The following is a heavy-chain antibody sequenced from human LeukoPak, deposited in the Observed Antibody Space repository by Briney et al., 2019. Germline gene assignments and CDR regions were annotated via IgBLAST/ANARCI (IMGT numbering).Heavy chain of an antibody. V-gene: IGHV4-59*01. CDR2: IYYSGST. J-gene: IGHJ4*02. CDR1: GGSISSYY. Sequence: SETLSLTCTVSGGSISSYYWSWIRQPPRKGLEWIVYIYYSGSTNYNPSLKSRVTISVDTSKNQFSLKLSSVTAADTAVYYCARDLNAGSGSYGFDYWGQGTLVTVSS. CDR3: ARDLNAGSGSYGFDY. D-gene: IGHD3-10*01.